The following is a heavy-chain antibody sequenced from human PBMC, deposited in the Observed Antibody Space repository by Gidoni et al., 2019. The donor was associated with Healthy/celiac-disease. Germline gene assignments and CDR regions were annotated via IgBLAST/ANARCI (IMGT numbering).Heavy chain of an antibody. D-gene: IGHD6-19*01. CDR2: IYTSGST. CDR3: ARDRAVRLKTQWLAGSYYYYGMDV. Sequence: QVQLQESGPGLVKPSETLSLTCTVSGGSISSYYWSWLRQPAGKGLVWIGRIYTSGSTNYNPSLKSRVTMSVDTSKNQFSLELSSVTAADTAVYYCARDRAVRLKTQWLAGSYYYYGMDVWVQGTTVTVSS. V-gene: IGHV4-4*07. CDR1: GGSISSYY. J-gene: IGHJ6*02.